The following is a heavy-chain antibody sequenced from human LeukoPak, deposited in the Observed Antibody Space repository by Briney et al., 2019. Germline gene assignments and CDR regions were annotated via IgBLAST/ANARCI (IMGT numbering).Heavy chain of an antibody. CDR3: AKDLSSGWDLGLRYYFDY. CDR1: GFTFSSYA. J-gene: IGHJ4*02. Sequence: GGSLRLSCAASGFTFSSYAMSWVRQAPGKGLKWVSAISGSGGSTYYADSVKGRFTISRDNSKNTLYLQMNSLRAEDTAVYYCAKDLSSGWDLGLRYYFDYWGQGTLVTVSS. CDR2: ISGSGGST. D-gene: IGHD6-19*01. V-gene: IGHV3-23*01.